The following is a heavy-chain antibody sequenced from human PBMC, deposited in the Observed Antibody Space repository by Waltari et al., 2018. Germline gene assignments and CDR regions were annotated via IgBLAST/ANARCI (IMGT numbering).Heavy chain of an antibody. J-gene: IGHJ4*01. CDR2: ISAHDGNT. CDR3: ATAVGGNMEFDS. CDR1: AYTFSTYD. D-gene: IGHD6-19*01. Sequence: QVHLVQSGAQVKTPAASVKVSCTASAYTFSTYDLTWVRQAPGQGLEWLGWISAHDGNTNYAPSLQDRVTLTTDTSTYTAYMELNSLGPDDTAVYYCATAVGGNMEFDSWGHGSLVTVSS. V-gene: IGHV1-18*01.